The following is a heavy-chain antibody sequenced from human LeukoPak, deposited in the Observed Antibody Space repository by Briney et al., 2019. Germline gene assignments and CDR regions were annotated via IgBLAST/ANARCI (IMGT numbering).Heavy chain of an antibody. CDR2: ISSSGSTI. D-gene: IGHD4-17*01. CDR3: ARHSFGDYEFWFDY. V-gene: IGHV3-48*03. J-gene: IGHJ4*02. Sequence: RGSLRLFCAASGFTFNNYEMNWVRQAPGKGLEWVSYISSSGSTIYYADSVKGRFTISRDNAKNSLYLQMNSLRAEDTAVYYCARHSFGDYEFWFDYWGQGTLVTV. CDR1: GFTFNNYE.